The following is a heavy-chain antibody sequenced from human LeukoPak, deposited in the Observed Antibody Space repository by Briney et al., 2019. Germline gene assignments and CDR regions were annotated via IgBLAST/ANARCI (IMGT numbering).Heavy chain of an antibody. Sequence: PGGSLRLSCAASGFIFSNYNMNWVRQAPGKGLEWVSSVSSGSSYIYYADSVRGRFTISRDNAKNSLYLQMNSLRAEDTAVYYCAISGYLPNACALDIWGQGTMVTISS. CDR1: GFIFSNYN. V-gene: IGHV3-21*01. CDR3: AISGYLPNACALDI. J-gene: IGHJ3*02. CDR2: VSSGSSYI. D-gene: IGHD5-12*01.